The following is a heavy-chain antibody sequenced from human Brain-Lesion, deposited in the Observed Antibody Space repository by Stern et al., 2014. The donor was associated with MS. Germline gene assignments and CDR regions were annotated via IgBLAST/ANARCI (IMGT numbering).Heavy chain of an antibody. D-gene: IGHD2-15*01. Sequence: QVQLVESGPGLVKPSETLSLTCTVAGGSVSSTSYAWAWIRQPPGKGLEWIGTLYYSGKTYYSPSLKGRLTITLEPSQNQFSLPLGSVTAADTAVYYCAGEEDIRYCSGGSCTGNWFDPWGQGTLVTVSS. CDR1: GGSVSSTSYA. J-gene: IGHJ5*02. CDR2: LYYSGKT. CDR3: AGEEDIRYCSGGSCTGNWFDP. V-gene: IGHV4-39*01.